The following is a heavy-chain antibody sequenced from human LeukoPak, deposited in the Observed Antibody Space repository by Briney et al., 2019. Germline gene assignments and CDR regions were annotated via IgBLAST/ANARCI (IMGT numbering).Heavy chain of an antibody. CDR2: ISAYNGNT. Sequence: ASVKVSCKASGYTFTSYGISWVRQAPGQGLEWMGLISAYNGNTNYAQKLQGRVTMTTDTSTSTAYMELRSLRSDDTAVYYCARDVLWFGSNWFDPWGQGTLVTVSS. D-gene: IGHD3-10*01. J-gene: IGHJ5*02. CDR1: GYTFTSYG. CDR3: ARDVLWFGSNWFDP. V-gene: IGHV1-18*01.